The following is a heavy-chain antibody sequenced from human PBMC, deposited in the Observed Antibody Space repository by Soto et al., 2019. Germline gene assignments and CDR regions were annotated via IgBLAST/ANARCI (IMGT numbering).Heavy chain of an antibody. D-gene: IGHD2-2*01. CDR2: IYYSGST. CDR3: ARDDARDGMDV. V-gene: IGHV4-59*01. J-gene: IGHJ6*02. Sequence: SETLSLTCTVSGGSISSYYWSWIRQPPGKGLEWIGYIYYSGSTNYNPSLKSRVTISVDTSRNQFSLKLSSVTAADTAVYYCARDDARDGMDVWGQGTTVTVS. CDR1: GGSISSYY.